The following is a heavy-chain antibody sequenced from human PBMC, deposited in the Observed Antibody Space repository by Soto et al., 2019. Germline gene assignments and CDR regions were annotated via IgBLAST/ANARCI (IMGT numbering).Heavy chain of an antibody. CDR2: ISAYNGNT. D-gene: IGHD6-6*01. CDR3: ARAGFTAARPGGHYYYYGLDV. J-gene: IGHJ6*02. Sequence: ASVKVSCKASGYTFTSYGISWVRQAPGQGLEWMGWISAYNGNTNYAQKLQGRVTMTTDTSTSTAYMELRSLRSDDTAVYYCARAGFTAARPGGHYYYYGLDVWGQGTTVTVSS. V-gene: IGHV1-18*01. CDR1: GYTFTSYG.